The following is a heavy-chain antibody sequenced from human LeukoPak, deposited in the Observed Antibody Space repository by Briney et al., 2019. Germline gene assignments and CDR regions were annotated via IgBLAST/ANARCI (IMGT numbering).Heavy chain of an antibody. CDR1: GFTVSNHY. CDR2: LYSGGST. V-gene: IGHV3-53*01. Sequence: PGGSLRLSCAASGFTVSNHYMSWVRQAPGKGLEWVSVLYSGGSTYYADSVKGRFTISRDSSKNTLYLQMNSLRAGDTAMYYCARGDYGDLWALDLWGQGTLVTVSS. CDR3: ARGDYGDLWALDL. J-gene: IGHJ5*02. D-gene: IGHD4-17*01.